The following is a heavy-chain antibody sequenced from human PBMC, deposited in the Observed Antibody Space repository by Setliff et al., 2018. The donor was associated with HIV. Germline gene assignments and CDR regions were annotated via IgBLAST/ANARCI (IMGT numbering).Heavy chain of an antibody. Sequence: PGGSLRLSCAASGFTFPTYWISWVRQAPGKGLEWVANIKRDGTETHYVGSVRGRFTISRDNAKNSLYLQMDSLRADDTAVYYCAKGHGDYRGNYMDVWGKGTTVTVSS. CDR3: AKGHGDYRGNYMDV. D-gene: IGHD4-17*01. CDR1: GFTFPTYW. V-gene: IGHV3-7*03. J-gene: IGHJ6*03. CDR2: IKRDGTET.